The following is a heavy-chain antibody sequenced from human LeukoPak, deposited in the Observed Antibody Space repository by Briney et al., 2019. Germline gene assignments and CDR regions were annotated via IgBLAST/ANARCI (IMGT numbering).Heavy chain of an antibody. CDR1: GGPFNSYA. V-gene: IGHV1-69*04. CDR3: AKDGAVVVVINSILDYFDY. Sequence: ASVKVSCKASGGPFNSYAINWVRQAPGQGLEWMGRIIVILGKVNYAQKFQGRLTITADKSTRTAYMDLSNLASEDTAIYFCAKDGAVVVVINSILDYFDYWGQGTLVTVSS. CDR2: IIVILGKV. J-gene: IGHJ4*02. D-gene: IGHD3-22*01.